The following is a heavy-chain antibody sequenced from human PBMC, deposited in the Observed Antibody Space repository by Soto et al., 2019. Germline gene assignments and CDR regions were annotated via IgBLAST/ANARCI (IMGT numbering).Heavy chain of an antibody. Sequence: QVQLQESGPGLVEPSQTLSLTCTVSGGSVSTTYYYWSWIRQHPGKGLEWIGYLSYSGTTYYNPSLKSRVAMAVDTSKNQFSLILSSVTAADTAVYYCARVTAGWEFDYWGQGTLVTVSS. V-gene: IGHV4-31*03. D-gene: IGHD6-19*01. CDR2: LSYSGTT. CDR3: ARVTAGWEFDY. CDR1: GGSVSTTYYY. J-gene: IGHJ4*02.